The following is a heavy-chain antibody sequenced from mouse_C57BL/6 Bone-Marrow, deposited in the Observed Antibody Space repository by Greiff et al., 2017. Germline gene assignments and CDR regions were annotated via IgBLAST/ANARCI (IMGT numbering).Heavy chain of an antibody. V-gene: IGHV1-18*01. CDR2: INPNNGGT. J-gene: IGHJ3*01. Sequence: VQLQQSGPELVKPGASVKIPCKASGYTFTDYNMDWVKQSHGKSLEWIGDINPNNGGTIYNQKFKGKATLTVDKSSSTAYMGLRSLTSEDTAVYYCAINWDRFAYWGQGTLVTVSA. CDR1: GYTFTDYN. D-gene: IGHD4-1*02. CDR3: AINWDRFAY.